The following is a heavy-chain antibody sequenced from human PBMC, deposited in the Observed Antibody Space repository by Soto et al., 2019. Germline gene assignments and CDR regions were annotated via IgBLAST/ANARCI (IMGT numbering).Heavy chain of an antibody. J-gene: IGHJ6*02. Sequence: SETLSLTCAVYGGSFSGYYWSWIRQPPGKGLEWIGEINHSGSTNYNPSLKSRVTISVDTSKNQFSLKLSSVTAADTAVYYCARELSSAVDSMDVWGQGTTVTVSS. CDR1: GGSFSGYY. CDR3: ARELSSAVDSMDV. V-gene: IGHV4-34*01. D-gene: IGHD5-12*01. CDR2: INHSGST.